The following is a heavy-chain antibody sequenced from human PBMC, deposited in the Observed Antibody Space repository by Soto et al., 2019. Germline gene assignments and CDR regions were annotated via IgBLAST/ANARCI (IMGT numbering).Heavy chain of an antibody. CDR2: ISAYNSNT. CDR3: ARDIESIFGVVIIEMGYYYYGMDV. Sequence: ASVKVSCKASGYTFTSYGISWVRQAPGQGLEWMGWISAYNSNTNYAQKLQGRVTMTTDTSTSTAYMELRSLRSDDTAVYYCARDIESIFGVVIIEMGYYYYGMDVWGQGTTVTVSS. V-gene: IGHV1-18*01. D-gene: IGHD3-3*01. CDR1: GYTFTSYG. J-gene: IGHJ6*02.